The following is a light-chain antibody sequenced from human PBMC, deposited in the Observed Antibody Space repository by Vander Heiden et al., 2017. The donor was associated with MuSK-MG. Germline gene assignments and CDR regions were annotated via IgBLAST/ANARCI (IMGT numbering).Light chain of an antibody. CDR1: ALAKKY. Sequence: SYELTQPPSVSVSPGQTARITCSGDALAKKYAYWYQQKSGQAPVLVIYEDSKRPSGIPERFSGSSSGTMATLTISGAQVEDEADYYCYSTDSSGNHEVFGGGTKLTVL. CDR3: YSTDSSGNHEV. J-gene: IGLJ2*01. V-gene: IGLV3-10*01. CDR2: EDS.